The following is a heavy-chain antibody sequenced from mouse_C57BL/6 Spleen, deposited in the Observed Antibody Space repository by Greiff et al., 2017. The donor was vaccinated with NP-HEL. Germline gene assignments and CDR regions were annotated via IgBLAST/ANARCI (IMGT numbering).Heavy chain of an antibody. V-gene: IGHV8-8*01. J-gene: IGHJ1*03. CDR1: GFSLTTFGVG. Sequence: QVTLKESGPGILQPSQTLCLTCSFSGFSLTTFGVGVGWRRQPSGKGLEWLARIWWDDDKYYNAVLKRRLTITKDTSKNQVFFKIANVEAADTATYYCARIEGGNWYFDVWGTGTTVTVSS. CDR3: ARIEGGNWYFDV. CDR2: IWWDDDK.